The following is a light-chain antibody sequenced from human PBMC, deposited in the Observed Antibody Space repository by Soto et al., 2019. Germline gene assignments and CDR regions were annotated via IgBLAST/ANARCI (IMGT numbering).Light chain of an antibody. CDR3: AAWDDSLKGWV. V-gene: IGLV1-44*01. CDR1: SSNIGSEN. J-gene: IGLJ3*02. Sequence: QSVRTQPPSASGTPGQRVTISCSGSSSNIGSENVNWYQQVPGTAPKLLIYANNQRPSGVPDRFSVSKSGTSASLAIGGLQSEDEADYYCAAWDDSLKGWVFGGGTQLTVL. CDR2: ANN.